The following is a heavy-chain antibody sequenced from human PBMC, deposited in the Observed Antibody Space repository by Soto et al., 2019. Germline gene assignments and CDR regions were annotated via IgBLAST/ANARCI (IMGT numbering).Heavy chain of an antibody. D-gene: IGHD2-2*01. J-gene: IGHJ4*02. CDR3: ASLIVVVPAAMPN. Sequence: SETLSLTCTVSGGSISSSSYYWGWIRQPPGKGLEWIGSIYYSGSTYYNPSLKSRVTISVDTSKNQFSLKLSSVTAADTAVYYCASLIVVVPAAMPNWGQGTLVTVSS. CDR2: IYYSGST. V-gene: IGHV4-39*01. CDR1: GGSISSSSYY.